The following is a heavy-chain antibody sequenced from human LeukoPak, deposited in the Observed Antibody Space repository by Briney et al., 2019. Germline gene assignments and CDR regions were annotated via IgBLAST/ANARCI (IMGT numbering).Heavy chain of an antibody. V-gene: IGHV3-23*01. Sequence: GGSLRLSYAASGFTFSSYAMSWVRQAPGKGLEWVSAISGSGGSTYYADSVKGRFTISRDNSKNTLYLQMNSLRAEDTAVYYCAKDLSSGSSFDYWGQGTLVTVSS. D-gene: IGHD6-19*01. J-gene: IGHJ4*02. CDR1: GFTFSSYA. CDR2: ISGSGGST. CDR3: AKDLSSGSSFDY.